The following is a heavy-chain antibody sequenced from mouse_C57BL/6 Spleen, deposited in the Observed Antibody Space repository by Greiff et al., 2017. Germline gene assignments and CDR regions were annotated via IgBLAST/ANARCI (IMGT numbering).Heavy chain of an antibody. CDR1: GYTFTSYW. J-gene: IGHJ2*01. CDR3: TRADYYGSQYYFDY. V-gene: IGHV1-55*01. D-gene: IGHD1-1*01. Sequence: VQLQQPGAELVKPGASVKMSCKASGYTFTSYWITWVKQRPGQGLAWIGDIYPGSGSINYNERFKSQATMTVDTSSSTAYMQLSSLTSEDSAVYYYTRADYYGSQYYFDYWGQGTTLTVSS. CDR2: IYPGSGSI.